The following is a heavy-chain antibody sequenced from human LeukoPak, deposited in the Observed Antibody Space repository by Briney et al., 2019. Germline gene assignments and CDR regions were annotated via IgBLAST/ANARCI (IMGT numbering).Heavy chain of an antibody. D-gene: IGHD2-21*02. Sequence: GGSLRLSCAASGFTFSTYSMNWVRQAPGKGLEWVSAISGSGGSTYYADPVKGRFTISRDNSKNTLYLQMNSLRAEDTAVYYCAKAMDKRRLAYCGGDCYPIDYWGQGTLVTVSS. V-gene: IGHV3-23*01. CDR2: ISGSGGST. CDR3: AKAMDKRRLAYCGGDCYPIDY. CDR1: GFTFSTYS. J-gene: IGHJ4*02.